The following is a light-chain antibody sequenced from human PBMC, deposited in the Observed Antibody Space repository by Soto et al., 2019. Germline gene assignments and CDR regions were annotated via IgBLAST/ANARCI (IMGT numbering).Light chain of an antibody. CDR1: QSVSSY. J-gene: IGKJ4*01. V-gene: IGKV3-11*01. Sequence: EIVLTQSPATLSLSPGERAALSCRASQSVSSYLSWYQQKPGQAPRLLISGASSRATGVPARFSGSGSGAELTLTINILEPEDFAVYYFQHTVNWPLTIFGGTKVEIK. CDR3: QHTVNWPLT. CDR2: GAS.